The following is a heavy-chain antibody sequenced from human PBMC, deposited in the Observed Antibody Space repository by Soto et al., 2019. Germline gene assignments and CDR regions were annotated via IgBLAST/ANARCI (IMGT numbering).Heavy chain of an antibody. V-gene: IGHV5-10-1*01. Sequence: ESLTMCCTGSGYSFTSYWISLVRQMPGKGLGWMGRIDPSDSYTNYSPSFQGHVTISADKSISTAYLQWSSLKASDTAMYYCASDPLLRAGYSSSWGQGTLVTVYS. CDR1: GYSFTSYW. D-gene: IGHD6-13*01. J-gene: IGHJ4*02. CDR2: IDPSDSYT. CDR3: ASDPLLRAGYSSS.